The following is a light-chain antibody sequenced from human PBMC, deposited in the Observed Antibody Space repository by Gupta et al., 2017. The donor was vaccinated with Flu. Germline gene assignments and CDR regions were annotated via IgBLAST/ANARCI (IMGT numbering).Light chain of an antibody. CDR3: SSYTSSKTLV. CDR2: EVN. V-gene: IGLV2-14*01. J-gene: IGLJ2*01. CDR1: SRDVGGYNY. Sequence: SITISCSGGSRDVGGYNYVAWHQQSPARAHILIISEVNMRAAGVAPRFSGSKAGNTASLSISGLQPEDEANYYCSSYTSSKTLVFGGGTKVTV.